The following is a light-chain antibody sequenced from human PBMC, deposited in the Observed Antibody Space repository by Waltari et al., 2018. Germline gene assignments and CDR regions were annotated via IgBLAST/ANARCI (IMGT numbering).Light chain of an antibody. V-gene: IGKV3-11*01. CDR1: QSVSSY. CDR2: DAS. J-gene: IGKJ3*01. CDR3: QXRSNWPSFT. Sequence: IVLTQSPAXLSLSPGEXATLSCRASQSVSSYLAWYQQKPGQAPRLLIYDASNRATGIPARFSGSXSGTDFTLXISSLEPEDFAVYYCQXRSNWPSFTXGPGTKVDIK.